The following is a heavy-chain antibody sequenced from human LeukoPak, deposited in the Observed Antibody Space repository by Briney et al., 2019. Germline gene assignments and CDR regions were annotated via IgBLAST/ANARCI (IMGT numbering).Heavy chain of an antibody. V-gene: IGHV3-74*01. J-gene: IGHJ4*02. D-gene: IGHD2-21*02. CDR1: GVTFSGYW. CDR3: ARDPKYGDLDY. Sequence: PGGSLRLSCAAVGVTFSGYWMNWVRQPPGKGLVWVSRINSDGSSTNYADSVKGRFTISRDNAKNTLYLQMNSLRVEDTAVYYRARDPKYGDLDYWGRGTLVTVSS. CDR2: INSDGSST.